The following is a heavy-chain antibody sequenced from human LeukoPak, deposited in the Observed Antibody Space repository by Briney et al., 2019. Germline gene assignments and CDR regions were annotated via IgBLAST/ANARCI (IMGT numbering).Heavy chain of an antibody. V-gene: IGHV1-2*04. CDR3: AGGAAADQYFQH. CDR1: GYTFTGYY. Sequence: ASVKVSCKASGYTFTGYYMHWVRQAPGQGLEWMGWINPNSGGTNYAQKFQGWVTMTRDTSISTAYMELSRLRSDDTAVYYCAGGAAADQYFQHWGQGTLVTVSS. J-gene: IGHJ1*01. CDR2: INPNSGGT. D-gene: IGHD6-13*01.